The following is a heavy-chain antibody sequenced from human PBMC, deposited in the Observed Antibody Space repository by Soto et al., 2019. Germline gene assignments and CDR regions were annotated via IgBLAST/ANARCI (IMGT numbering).Heavy chain of an antibody. Sequence: QVQLQQWGAGLLKPSETLSLTCAVYGGSFSGYYWSWIRQPPGKGLEWIGEINHSGSTNYNPSLRSRVTISVDTSKNQFYLKLSSVTAADTAVYYCASISRPYCSGGSCYSEWYFDLWGRGTLVTVSS. J-gene: IGHJ2*01. D-gene: IGHD2-15*01. CDR2: INHSGST. CDR3: ASISRPYCSGGSCYSEWYFDL. V-gene: IGHV4-34*01. CDR1: GGSFSGYY.